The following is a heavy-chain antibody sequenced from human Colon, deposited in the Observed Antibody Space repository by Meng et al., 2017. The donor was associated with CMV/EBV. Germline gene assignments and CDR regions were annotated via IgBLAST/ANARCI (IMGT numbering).Heavy chain of an antibody. Sequence: GGSLRLSCAASGFTFSNYPIHWVRQAPGKGLEWVAVISFDGGDTYYADSVKGRFTISRDDSKNTLFLQMNSLRAEDTAVYYCARDRSDVYRYLDSWGQGTLVTVSS. J-gene: IGHJ5*01. CDR1: GFTFSNYP. V-gene: IGHV3-30*04. CDR2: ISFDGGDT. D-gene: IGHD5-24*01. CDR3: ARDRSDVYRYLDS.